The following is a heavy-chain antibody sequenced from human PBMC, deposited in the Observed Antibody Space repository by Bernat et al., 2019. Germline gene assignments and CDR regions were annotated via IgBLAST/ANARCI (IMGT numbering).Heavy chain of an antibody. V-gene: IGHV3-21*01. D-gene: IGHD3-16*01. CDR3: AGGHEVG. CDR2: ISSSTRYI. Sequence: EVQLLESGGGLVKPGGSLRLSCAASGFIFSSYTMNWVRQAPGKGLEWVSSISSSTRYIYYADSVKGRFTISKDDARNSVYLQMNSLRAEDTAVYYCAGGHEVGGGQGTLVTVSS. CDR1: GFIFSSYT. J-gene: IGHJ4*02.